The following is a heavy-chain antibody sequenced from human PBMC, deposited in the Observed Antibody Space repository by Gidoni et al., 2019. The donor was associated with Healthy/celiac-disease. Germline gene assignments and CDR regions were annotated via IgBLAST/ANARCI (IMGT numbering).Heavy chain of an antibody. V-gene: IGHV1-18*04. D-gene: IGHD3-10*01. CDR1: GYTFTSYG. CDR2: ISAYNGNT. Sequence: QVQLVQSGAEVKKPGASVKVSCKASGYTFTSYGISWVRPDPGQGLERMGWISAYNGNTNYAQKLQGRVTMTTDTSTSTAYMELRSLRSDDTAVYYCARVGSYYYGSGSYYFPTAVIALPPPENWFDPWGQGTLVTVSS. J-gene: IGHJ5*02. CDR3: ARVGSYYYGSGSYYFPTAVIALPPPENWFDP.